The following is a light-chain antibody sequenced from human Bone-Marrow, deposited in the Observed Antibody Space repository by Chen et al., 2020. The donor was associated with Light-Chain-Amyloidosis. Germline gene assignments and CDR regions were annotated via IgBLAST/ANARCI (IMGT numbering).Light chain of an antibody. J-gene: IGLJ2*01. CDR1: DFPTKY. V-gene: IGLV3-25*03. Sequence: SYELTQPPSVSVSPGQTPGIPCSGDDFPTKYAYWYQQKPGQAPVLVIHRDTERPSGISGRFSGSSSGTTATLTISGVQAEDEADYHCQSADSSGTYEVIFGGGTKLTVL. CDR2: RDT. CDR3: QSADSSGTYEVI.